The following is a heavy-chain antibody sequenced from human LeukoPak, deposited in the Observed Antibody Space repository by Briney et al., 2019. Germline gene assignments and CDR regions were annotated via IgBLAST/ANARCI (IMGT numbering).Heavy chain of an antibody. CDR1: GGSISSYY. CDR3: ARHAEDYGDYFDY. Sequence: PSETLSLTCTVSGGSISSYYWSWIRQPPGKGLEWIGYIYYSGSTNYNPSLKSRVTISVDTSKNQFSLKLNSVTAADTAVYYCARHAEDYGDYFDYWGQGTLLTVSS. V-gene: IGHV4-59*08. J-gene: IGHJ4*02. CDR2: IYYSGST. D-gene: IGHD4-17*01.